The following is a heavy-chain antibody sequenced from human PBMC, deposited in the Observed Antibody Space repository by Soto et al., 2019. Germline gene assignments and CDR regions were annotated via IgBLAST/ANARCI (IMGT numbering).Heavy chain of an antibody. D-gene: IGHD6-19*01. Sequence: PGGSLRLSCAASGFTFSSYGVHWVRQAPGKGLEWVAVISYDGSNKHYADSVKGRFTISRDNSKTTLYLQMNSLRAEDTAVYYCARDRYSSGWMGYDHYYGVDVWGQGTTVTVSS. V-gene: IGHV3-30-3*01. CDR2: ISYDGSNK. CDR3: ARDRYSSGWMGYDHYYGVDV. CDR1: GFTFSSYG. J-gene: IGHJ6*02.